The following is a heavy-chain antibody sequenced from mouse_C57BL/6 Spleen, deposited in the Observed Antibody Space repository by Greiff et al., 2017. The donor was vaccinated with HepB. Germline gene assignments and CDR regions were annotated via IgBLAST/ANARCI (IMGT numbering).Heavy chain of an antibody. V-gene: IGHV1-22*01. CDR3: AREGRPYYYAMDY. J-gene: IGHJ4*01. CDR1: GYTFTDYN. CDR2: INPNNGGT. Sequence: RVEPGASVKMSCKASGYTFTDYNMHWVKQSHGKSLEWIGYINPNNGGTSYNQKFKGKATLTVNKSSSTAYMELRSLTSEDSAVYYCAREGRPYYYAMDYWGQGTSVTVSS.